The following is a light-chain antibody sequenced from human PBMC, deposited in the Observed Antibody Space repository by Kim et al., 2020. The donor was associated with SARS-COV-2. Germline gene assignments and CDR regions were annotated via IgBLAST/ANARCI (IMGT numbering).Light chain of an antibody. J-gene: IGLJ2*01. V-gene: IGLV2-14*03. Sequence: GQSITISCTGTSSDVGGYNYVSWYQQHPGKAPKRMIYDVSNRPPGVSNRFSGSKSGNTASLTISGLQAEDEADYYCSSYTSSSTPVFGGGTQLTVL. CDR3: SSYTSSSTPV. CDR2: DVS. CDR1: SSDVGGYNY.